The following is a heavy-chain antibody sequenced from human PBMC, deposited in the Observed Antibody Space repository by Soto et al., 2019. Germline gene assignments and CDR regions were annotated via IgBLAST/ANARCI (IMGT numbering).Heavy chain of an antibody. V-gene: IGHV4-59*01. D-gene: IGHD3-22*01. CDR3: ARSSSGYYYVPPENY. Sequence: QVQLQESGPGLVKPSETLSLTCTVSGGSISSYYWSWIRQPPGKGLEWIGYIYYSGSTNYNPSLKSRVTISVDTAKNQFSLKLSYVTAADTAVYYCARSSSGYYYVPPENYWGQGTLVTVSS. J-gene: IGHJ4*02. CDR2: IYYSGST. CDR1: GGSISSYY.